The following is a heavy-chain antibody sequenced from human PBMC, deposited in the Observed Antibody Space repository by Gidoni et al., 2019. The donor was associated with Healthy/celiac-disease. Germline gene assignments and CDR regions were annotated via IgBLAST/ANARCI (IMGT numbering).Heavy chain of an antibody. CDR2: ISWNSGSI. CDR3: AKGRRDSSGYFGY. Sequence: GLEWVSGISWNSGSIGYADSVKGRFTISRDNAKNSLYLQMNSLRAEDTALYYCAKGRRDSSGYFGYWGQGTLVTVSS. D-gene: IGHD3-22*01. J-gene: IGHJ4*02. V-gene: IGHV3-9*01.